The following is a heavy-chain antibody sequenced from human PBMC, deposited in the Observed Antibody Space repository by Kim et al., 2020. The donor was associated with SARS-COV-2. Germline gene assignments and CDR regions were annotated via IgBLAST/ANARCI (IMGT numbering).Heavy chain of an antibody. CDR3: AREQWELEGNWFDP. CDR1: GFTFSSYA. D-gene: IGHD1-26*01. J-gene: IGHJ5*02. V-gene: IGHV3-30-3*01. Sequence: GGSPRLSCAASGFTFSSYAMHWVRQAPGKGLEWVAVISYDGSNKYYADSVKGRFTISRDNSKNTLYLQMNSLRAEDTAVYYCAREQWELEGNWFDPWGQGTLVTVSS. CDR2: ISYDGSNK.